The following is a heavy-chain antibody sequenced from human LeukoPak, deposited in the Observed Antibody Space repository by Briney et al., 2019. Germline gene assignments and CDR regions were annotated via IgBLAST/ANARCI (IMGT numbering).Heavy chain of an antibody. CDR2: ITASGTAM. D-gene: IGHD1-26*01. J-gene: IGHJ4*02. CDR3: ASSGSYRFDY. CDR1: GFTFSSYS. Sequence: GESLRLSCAASGFTFSSYSMNWVRQAPGKGLEWVSHITASGTAMFYADSVKGRFTISRDNAKNSLYLQMNSLRDEDTAEYYCASSGSYRFDYWGQGTLVTVSS. V-gene: IGHV3-48*02.